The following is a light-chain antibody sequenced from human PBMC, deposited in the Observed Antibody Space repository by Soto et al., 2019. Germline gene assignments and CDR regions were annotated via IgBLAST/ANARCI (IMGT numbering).Light chain of an antibody. J-gene: IGKJ1*01. CDR2: RAS. CDR1: QRIGSW. Sequence: DIQMTQSPSTLSASIGDRVTITCRASQRIGSWLAWYQQKPGKAPKILIYRASTLESGVPSRFSGSGSGTEFTLTINSLQPGDFATYYCQQYDSDSGTFGQGTKVEVK. CDR3: QQYDSDSGT. V-gene: IGKV1-5*03.